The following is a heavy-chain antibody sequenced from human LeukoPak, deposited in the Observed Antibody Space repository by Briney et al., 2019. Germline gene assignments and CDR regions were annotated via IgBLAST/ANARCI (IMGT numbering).Heavy chain of an antibody. CDR2: INPNSGGT. J-gene: IGHJ4*02. Sequence: GASVKVSCKASGYTFTGYYMHWVRQAPGQGLEWMGWINPNSGGTNYAQKFQGRVTMTRDTSISTAYMELSRLRSDDTAVYYCARDLYDSSVFALDYWGQGTLVTVSS. CDR1: GYTFTGYY. V-gene: IGHV1-2*02. CDR3: ARDLYDSSVFALDY. D-gene: IGHD3-22*01.